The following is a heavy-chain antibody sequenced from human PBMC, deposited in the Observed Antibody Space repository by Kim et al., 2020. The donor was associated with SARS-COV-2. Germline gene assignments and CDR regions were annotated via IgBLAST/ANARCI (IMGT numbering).Heavy chain of an antibody. J-gene: IGHJ5*02. CDR1: GYTFTGYY. CDR3: ARESSMGNWFDP. Sequence: ASVKVSCKASGYTFTGYYMHWVRQAPGQGLEWMGWINPNSGGTNYAQKFQGRVTMTRDTSISTAYMELSRLRSDDTAVYYCARESSMGNWFDPWGQGTLVTVSS. V-gene: IGHV1-2*02. D-gene: IGHD6-6*01. CDR2: INPNSGGT.